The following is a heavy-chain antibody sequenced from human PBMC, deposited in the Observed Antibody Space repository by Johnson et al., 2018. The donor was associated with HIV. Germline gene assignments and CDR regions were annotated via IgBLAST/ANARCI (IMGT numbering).Heavy chain of an antibody. J-gene: IGHJ3*02. D-gene: IGHD5-18*01. V-gene: IGHV3-9*01. CDR1: GFTFDDYA. CDR3: AKDGYSYVFDAFDI. CDR2: ISWNSGSI. Sequence: VQLVESGVGLVQPGRSLRLSCAASGFTFDDYAMHWVRQAPGKGLEWVSGISWNSGSIGYADSVKGRFTISRDNAKNSLYLKMNSLRAEDTAWYYCAKDGYSYVFDAFDIWGQGTMVTVSS.